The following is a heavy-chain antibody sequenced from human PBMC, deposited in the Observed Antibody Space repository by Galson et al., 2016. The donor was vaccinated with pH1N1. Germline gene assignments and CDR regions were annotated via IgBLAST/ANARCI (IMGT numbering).Heavy chain of an antibody. Sequence: SLRLSCAASGFTFGTYGMSWVRQAPGKGLEWVSSISRADDTYYADSVKGRFTISRDNSKNSLFPQMSNLRADDTALYYCAKDLCSGASCYAVWEVRDFDYWGPGTLVTVSS. J-gene: IGHJ4*02. V-gene: IGHV3-23*01. CDR1: GFTFGTYG. D-gene: IGHD2-2*01. CDR2: ISRADDT. CDR3: AKDLCSGASCYAVWEVRDFDY.